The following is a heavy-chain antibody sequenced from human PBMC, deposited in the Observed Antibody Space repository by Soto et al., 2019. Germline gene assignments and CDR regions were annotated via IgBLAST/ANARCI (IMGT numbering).Heavy chain of an antibody. CDR3: ARGDDTKIVVTTYDAMDV. Sequence: QVQLVQAGAEVKKPGSSVKVSCTASGGSLSNFGISCVRQAPGQGLEWMGAIIPVFGTPNYAQKFQDRVTINADESTTTVYMEVRSLTSEDTAVYDCARGDDTKIVVTTYDAMDVWGHGTTVPVSS. V-gene: IGHV1-69*12. CDR1: GGSLSNFG. CDR2: IIPVFGTP. J-gene: IGHJ6*02. D-gene: IGHD3-22*01.